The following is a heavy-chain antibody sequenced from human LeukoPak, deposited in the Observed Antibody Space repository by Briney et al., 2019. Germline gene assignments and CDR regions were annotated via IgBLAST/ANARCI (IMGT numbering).Heavy chain of an antibody. CDR1: GGSFSGYY. J-gene: IGHJ5*02. CDR2: INHSGST. V-gene: IGHV4-34*01. D-gene: IGHD3-10*01. CDR3: ARGSMVRGVIIRRGNWFDP. Sequence: SETLSLTCAVYGGSFSGYYWSWIRQPPGKGLEWIGEINHSGSTNYNPSLKSRVTISVDTSKNQFSLKLSSVTAADTAVYYCARGSMVRGVIIRRGNWFDPWGQGTLVTVSS.